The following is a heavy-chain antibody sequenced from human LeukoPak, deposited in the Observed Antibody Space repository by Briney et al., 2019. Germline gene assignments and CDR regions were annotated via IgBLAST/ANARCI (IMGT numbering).Heavy chain of an antibody. J-gene: IGHJ4*02. V-gene: IGHV3-7*03. CDR3: AKSIGNYDFWSGYYLDLDY. CDR1: GFTFSSYW. D-gene: IGHD3-3*01. Sequence: GGSLRLSCAASGFTFSSYWMSWVRQAPGKGLEWVANIKQDGSEKYYVDSVKGRFTISRDNAKNSLYLQMNSLRAEDTALYYCAKSIGNYDFWSGYYLDLDYWGQGTLVTVSS. CDR2: IKQDGSEK.